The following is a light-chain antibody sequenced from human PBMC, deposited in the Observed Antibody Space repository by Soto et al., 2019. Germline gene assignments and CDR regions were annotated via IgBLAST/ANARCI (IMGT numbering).Light chain of an antibody. J-gene: IGKJ3*01. CDR3: QQYDNLFT. CDR2: DAS. CDR1: QDISTY. Sequence: DIQMTQSPPSLSASVGDRVTITCQASQDISTYLNWYQQIPWKAPKLLISDASKLETGVPSRFSGSGSGTDFILTISSLQPEDIATYYCQQYDNLFTFGPGTKVNIK. V-gene: IGKV1-33*01.